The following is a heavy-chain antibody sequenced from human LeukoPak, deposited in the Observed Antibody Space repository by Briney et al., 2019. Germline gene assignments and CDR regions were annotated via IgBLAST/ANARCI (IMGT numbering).Heavy chain of an antibody. CDR3: AKRSQYYDFWSGPDY. J-gene: IGHJ4*02. Sequence: PGGSLRLSCAASGFTFSSCAMSWVRQAPGKGLEWVSAISGSGGSTYYADSVKGRFTISRDNSKNTLYLQMNSLRAEDTAVYYCAKRSQYYDFWSGPDYWAREPWSPSPQ. CDR2: ISGSGGST. V-gene: IGHV3-23*01. D-gene: IGHD3-3*01. CDR1: GFTFSSCA.